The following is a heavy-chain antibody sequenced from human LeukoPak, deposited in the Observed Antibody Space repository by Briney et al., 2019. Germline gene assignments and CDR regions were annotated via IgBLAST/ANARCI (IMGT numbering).Heavy chain of an antibody. V-gene: IGHV4-34*01. CDR1: GGSFSGYY. Sequence: SETLSLTCAVSGGSFSGYYWSWIRQPPGKGLEWIGEINHSGSTNYNPSLKSRVTISVDTSKNQFSLKLSSVTAADTAVYYCARESDPKRLDYWGQGTLVTVSS. CDR3: ARESDPKRLDY. J-gene: IGHJ4*02. CDR2: INHSGST.